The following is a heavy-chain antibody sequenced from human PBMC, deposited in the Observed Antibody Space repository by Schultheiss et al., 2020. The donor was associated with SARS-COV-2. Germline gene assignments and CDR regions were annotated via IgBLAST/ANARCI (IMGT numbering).Heavy chain of an antibody. V-gene: IGHV1-2*02. J-gene: IGHJ3*02. D-gene: IGHD3-22*01. Sequence: ASVKVSCKASGYTFTGYYMHWVRQAPGQGLEWMGRIIPILGIANYAQKFQGRVTMTTDTSTSTAYMELSRLRSDDTAVYYCARARGYYYDSSGYGNAFDIWGQGTMVTVSS. CDR2: IIPILGIA. CDR3: ARARGYYYDSSGYGNAFDI. CDR1: GYTFTGYY.